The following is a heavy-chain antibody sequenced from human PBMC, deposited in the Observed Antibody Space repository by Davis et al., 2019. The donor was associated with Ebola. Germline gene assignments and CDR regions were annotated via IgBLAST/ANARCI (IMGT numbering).Heavy chain of an antibody. J-gene: IGHJ4*02. V-gene: IGHV1-2*02. CDR3: ARDGSTSEQKSGELDS. Sequence: AASVKVSCKASGYTFTGYYMHWVRQAPGQGLEWMGWINPNSGGTNYAQKFQGRVTMTRDTSITTAYMELSRLRSDDTAVYYCARDGSTSEQKSGELDSWGQGPLVTVSS. CDR1: GYTFTGYY. D-gene: IGHD7-27*01. CDR2: INPNSGGT.